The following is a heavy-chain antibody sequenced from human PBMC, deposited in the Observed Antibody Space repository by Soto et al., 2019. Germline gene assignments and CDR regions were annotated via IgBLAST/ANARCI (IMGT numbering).Heavy chain of an antibody. V-gene: IGHV3-48*03. J-gene: IGHJ6*02. CDR3: ARDFILQSGYYYGMDV. Sequence: PGGSLRLSCAASGFTFSSYEMNWVRQAPGKTLEWISYISSGGDSPHYADSVKGRFTISRDNAKNSLYLQMNSLRVEDAAVYYCARDFILQSGYYYGMDVWGQGTTVTVSS. CDR2: ISSGGDSP. CDR1: GFTFSSYE. D-gene: IGHD4-4*01.